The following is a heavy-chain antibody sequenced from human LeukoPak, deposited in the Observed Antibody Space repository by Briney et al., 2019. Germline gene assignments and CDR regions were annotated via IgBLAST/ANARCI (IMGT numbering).Heavy chain of an antibody. D-gene: IGHD3-22*01. J-gene: IGHJ4*02. V-gene: IGHV3-20*01. Sequence: GGSLRLSCAASGFTFDDYGMSWVRQAPGKGLEWVSGINWNGGNTGYADSVKGRFTISRDNAKNSLYLQMNSLRAEDTALYHCAVYDSSGYSGYFDYWGQGTLDTVSS. CDR2: INWNGGNT. CDR3: AVYDSSGYSGYFDY. CDR1: GFTFDDYG.